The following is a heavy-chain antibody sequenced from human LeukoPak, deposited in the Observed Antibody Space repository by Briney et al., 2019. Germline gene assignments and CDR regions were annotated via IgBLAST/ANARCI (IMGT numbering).Heavy chain of an antibody. CDR1: GGTFSSYA. J-gene: IGHJ4*02. Sequence: SVQVSCKASGGTFSSYAISWVRQAPGQGLEWMGGITPMFGTANYAQKFQGRVTITADESTSTAYMELSSLRSEDTAVYYCVRDGSYYDGSGYYYLYWGQGTLVTVSS. CDR3: VRDGSYYDGSGYYYLY. V-gene: IGHV1-69*13. CDR2: ITPMFGTA. D-gene: IGHD3-22*01.